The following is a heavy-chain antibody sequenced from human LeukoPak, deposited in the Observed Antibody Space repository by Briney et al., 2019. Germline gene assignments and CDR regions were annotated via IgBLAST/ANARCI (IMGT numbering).Heavy chain of an antibody. D-gene: IGHD2-15*01. V-gene: IGHV4-59*12. Sequence: SETLSLTCTVSGGSISSYYWSWIRQPPGKGLEWVGYIYYSGSTNYNPSLKSRVTISVDTSKNQFSLKLSSVTAADTAVYYCARGVGAAPFDYWGQGTLVTVSS. J-gene: IGHJ4*02. CDR1: GGSISSYY. CDR3: ARGVGAAPFDY. CDR2: IYYSGST.